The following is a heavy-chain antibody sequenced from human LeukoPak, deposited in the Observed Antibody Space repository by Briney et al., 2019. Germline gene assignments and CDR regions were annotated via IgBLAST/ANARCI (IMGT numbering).Heavy chain of an antibody. J-gene: IGHJ4*02. CDR1: GFTFSSYA. CDR3: AKLDDYYDSSGYSFLY. V-gene: IGHV3-23*01. CDR2: ISDSGGST. Sequence: GGSLRLSCAASGFTFSSYAMSWVRQAPGKGLQWVSAISDSGGSTYYADSVKGRFTISRDSSKNTLSLQMNSLRAEDTALYYCAKLDDYYDSSGYSFLYWGQGTLVTVSS. D-gene: IGHD3-22*01.